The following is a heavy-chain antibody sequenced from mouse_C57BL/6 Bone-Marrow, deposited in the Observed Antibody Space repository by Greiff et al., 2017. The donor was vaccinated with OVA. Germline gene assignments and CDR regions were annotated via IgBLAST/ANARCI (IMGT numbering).Heavy chain of an antibody. CDR2: IYPGSGST. CDR1: GYTFTSYW. J-gene: IGHJ1*03. Sequence: VQLQQPGAELVKPGASVKMSCKASGYTFTSYWITWVKQRPGQGLEWIGDIYPGSGSTNYNEKFKSKATLTVDTSSSTAYMQLSSLTSEDSAVYYCARGPFYGSSYPYGYFDVWGTGTTVTVSS. D-gene: IGHD1-1*01. CDR3: ARGPFYGSSYPYGYFDV. V-gene: IGHV1-55*01.